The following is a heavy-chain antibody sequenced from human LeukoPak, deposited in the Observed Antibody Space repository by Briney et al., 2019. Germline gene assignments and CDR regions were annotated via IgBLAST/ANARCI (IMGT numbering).Heavy chain of an antibody. Sequence: GGSLRLSCAASGFTFSTYAMTWVRQAPGKGLEWVSIISTSGDRIYYPDSLRGRFTISRDNSKNTLYLQMNSLRAEDTAVYYCAKVGTMIGNRNKDAFDIWGQGTMVTVSS. D-gene: IGHD3-22*01. V-gene: IGHV3-23*01. CDR1: GFTFSTYA. CDR3: AKVGTMIGNRNKDAFDI. CDR2: ISTSGDRI. J-gene: IGHJ3*02.